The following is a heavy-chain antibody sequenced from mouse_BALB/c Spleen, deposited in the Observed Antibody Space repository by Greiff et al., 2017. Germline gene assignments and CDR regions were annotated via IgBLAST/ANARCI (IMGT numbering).Heavy chain of an antibody. CDR1: GFNIKDSY. Sequence: EVNVVESGAELVKPGASVKLSCTASGFNIKDSYMHWVKQRPEQGLEWIGRIDPANGNTKYDPKFQGKATITADTSSNTAYLQLSSLTSEDTAVYYCASNGNYDYWGQGTTLTVSS. J-gene: IGHJ2*01. CDR3: ASNGNYDY. CDR2: IDPANGNT. V-gene: IGHV14-3*02. D-gene: IGHD2-1*01.